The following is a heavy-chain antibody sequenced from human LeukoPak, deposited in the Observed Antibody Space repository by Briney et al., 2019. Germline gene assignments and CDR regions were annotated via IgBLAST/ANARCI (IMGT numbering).Heavy chain of an antibody. D-gene: IGHD4-17*01. Sequence: GGSLRLPCAASGFFFSNYDMNWVRQAPGKGLEWFSGLSSSGGSTFYADSVKGRFTISRDNSKNTVYLQMNSLRGEDTAIYYCARGVTVTTDFWGQGTLVTVSS. CDR3: ARGVTVTTDF. CDR2: LSSSGGST. CDR1: GFFFSNYD. V-gene: IGHV3-23*01. J-gene: IGHJ4*02.